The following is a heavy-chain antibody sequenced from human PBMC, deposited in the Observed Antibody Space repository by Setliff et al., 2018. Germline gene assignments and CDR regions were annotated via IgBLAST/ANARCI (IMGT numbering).Heavy chain of an antibody. CDR3: ARASRFTTIVWKGDYYMDV. J-gene: IGHJ6*03. D-gene: IGHD3-16*02. V-gene: IGHV7-4-1*02. Sequence: ASVKVSCKASGYSFSTYAMSWIRQAPGQGLEWMGWINTNTGNPSYAQGFTGRFVFSLDTSVSTAYLQISSLKPEDTAMYYCARASRFTTIVWKGDYYMDVWGKGTTVTVSS. CDR2: INTNTGNP. CDR1: GYSFSTYA.